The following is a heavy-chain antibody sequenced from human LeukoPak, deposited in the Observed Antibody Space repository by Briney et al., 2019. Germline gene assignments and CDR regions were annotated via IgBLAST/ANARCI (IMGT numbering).Heavy chain of an antibody. D-gene: IGHD6-13*01. CDR2: IYYSGST. V-gene: IGHV4-59*08. Sequence: PSETLSLTCTVSGGSISSYYWSWIRQPPGKGLEWIGYIYYSGSTNYNPSLKSRVTISVDTSKNQFSLKLSSVTAADTAVYYCARQEWIAVAGSGYFDLWGRGTLVTVSS. CDR1: GGSISSYY. J-gene: IGHJ2*01. CDR3: ARQEWIAVAGSGYFDL.